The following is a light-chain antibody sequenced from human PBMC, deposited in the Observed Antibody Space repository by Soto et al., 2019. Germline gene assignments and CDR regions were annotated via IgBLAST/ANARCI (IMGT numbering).Light chain of an antibody. CDR3: KQYNNWPGT. V-gene: IGKV3-15*01. Sequence: EIVLTQSPATLSLSPGERATLSCRASQSVSSYLAWYRQRPGQAHRLLIYGAYTRATDIQARFSGSGSGTEFTLTIRSLQSEDFGVYYCKQYNNWPGTFGQGTKVDIK. J-gene: IGKJ1*01. CDR2: GAY. CDR1: QSVSSY.